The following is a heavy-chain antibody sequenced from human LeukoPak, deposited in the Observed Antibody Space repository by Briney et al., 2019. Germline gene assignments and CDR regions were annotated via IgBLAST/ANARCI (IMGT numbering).Heavy chain of an antibody. CDR3: ARLIDRGYCSTTSCYYWYFDL. CDR2: VYYSGST. CDR1: GGSISSSYYY. J-gene: IGHJ2*01. V-gene: IGHV4-39*07. D-gene: IGHD2-2*01. Sequence: SETLSLTCTVSGGSISSSYYYWGWIRQPPGKGLEWIGSVYYSGSTYYNSSLKSRVTISVDTSKNQFSLKLSSVTAADTAKYYCARLIDRGYCSTTSCYYWYFDLWGRGTLVTVSS.